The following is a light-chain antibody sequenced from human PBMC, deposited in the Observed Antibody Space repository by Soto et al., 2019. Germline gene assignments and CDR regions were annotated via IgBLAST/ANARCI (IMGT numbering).Light chain of an antibody. CDR1: QGISSY. J-gene: IGKJ4*01. CDR3: QQLNSSPLT. V-gene: IGKV1-9*01. CDR2: AAS. Sequence: DIQLTQSPSFLSASVGDRVTITCRARQGISSYLAWYQQKPGKAPNLLIYAASTLQSGVPSRFSGSGSGTEFTLTISSLQPEDFATYYCQQLNSSPLTFGGGTKVEIK.